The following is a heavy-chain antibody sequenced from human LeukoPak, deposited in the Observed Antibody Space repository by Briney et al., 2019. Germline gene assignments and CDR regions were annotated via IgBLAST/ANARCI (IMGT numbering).Heavy chain of an antibody. CDR2: ISWNSGSI. D-gene: IGHD2-2*01. V-gene: IGHV3-9*03. CDR1: GFTFGDYA. Sequence: GRSLRLSCAASGFTFGDYAMHRVRQAPGKGLEWVSGISWNSGSIGYADSVKGRFTISRDNAKNSLYLQMNSLRAEDMALYYCAKASADLYFDYWGQGTLVTVSS. CDR3: AKASADLYFDY. J-gene: IGHJ4*02.